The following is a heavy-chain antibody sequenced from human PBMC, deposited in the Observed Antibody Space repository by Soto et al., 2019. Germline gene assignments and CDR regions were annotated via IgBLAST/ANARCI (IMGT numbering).Heavy chain of an antibody. Sequence: PGESLKISCKGSGYSFTNYWIAWVRQMPGKGLEWMGIIYPGDSDTTYSPSFQGQVTISADKSINTAFLQWSSLKAPDTAIYYCARRATGYDYWGQGTLITVSS. D-gene: IGHD2-15*01. CDR1: GYSFTNYW. CDR2: IYPGDSDT. J-gene: IGHJ4*02. CDR3: ARRATGYDY. V-gene: IGHV5-51*01.